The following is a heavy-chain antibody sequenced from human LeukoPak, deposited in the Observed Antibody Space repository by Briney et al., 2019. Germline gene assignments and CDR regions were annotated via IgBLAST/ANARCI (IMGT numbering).Heavy chain of an antibody. CDR2: INPNHGDT. D-gene: IGHD3-3*01. CDR3: ARLTYYDFWSGYNYAFDI. CDR1: GYTFTSYY. Sequence: ASVKVSCKASGYTFTSYYMHWVRQAPGQGLEWMGWINPNHGDTNYAQKFQDRVSMTRDTSISTAYMHLSRLRSADTAVYYCARLTYYDFWSGYNYAFDIWGQGTMVTVSS. J-gene: IGHJ3*02. V-gene: IGHV1-2*02.